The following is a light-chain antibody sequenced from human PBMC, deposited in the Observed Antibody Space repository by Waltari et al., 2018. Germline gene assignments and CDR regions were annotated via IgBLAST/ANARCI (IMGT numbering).Light chain of an antibody. CDR3: QQYYSIPIT. V-gene: IGKV4-1*01. CDR2: WAS. J-gene: IGKJ5*01. Sequence: DIVMIQSPDSLAVSLGEGATINCKSSQSVLYSSNNKNYLAWYQQKPGQAPRLLIYWASTRESGVPDRFRGSGSGTDFTLTISSLQAEDVAVYYCQQYYSIPITFGQGTRLEIE. CDR1: QSVLYSSNNKNY.